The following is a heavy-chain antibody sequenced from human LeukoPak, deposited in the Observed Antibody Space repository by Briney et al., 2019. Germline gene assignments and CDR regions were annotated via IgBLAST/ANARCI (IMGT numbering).Heavy chain of an antibody. CDR1: GFTFSSYS. V-gene: IGHV3-48*01. CDR3: ARGSSRYDIDY. CDR2: ISSSSSTI. D-gene: IGHD6-13*01. Sequence: PGGSLRLSCAASGFTFSSYSMNWVRQAPGKGLEWVSYISSSSSTIYYADSVKGRFTISRDNAKNSLYLQMNSLGAEDTAVYYCARGSSRYDIDYWGQGTLVTVSS. J-gene: IGHJ4*02.